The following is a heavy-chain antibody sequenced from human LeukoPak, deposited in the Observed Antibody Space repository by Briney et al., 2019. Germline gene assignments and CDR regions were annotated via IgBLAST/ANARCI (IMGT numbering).Heavy chain of an antibody. J-gene: IGHJ3*02. CDR3: ARGIQITIFGVVIRDAFDI. Sequence: ASVKVSCKASGYTFTSYDINWVRQATGQGLEWMGWMNPNSGNTGYAQKFQGRVTITRNTSISTAYMELSSLRSEDTAVYYCARGIQITIFGVVIRDAFDIWGQGTMVTVSS. D-gene: IGHD3-3*01. V-gene: IGHV1-8*03. CDR2: MNPNSGNT. CDR1: GYTFTSYD.